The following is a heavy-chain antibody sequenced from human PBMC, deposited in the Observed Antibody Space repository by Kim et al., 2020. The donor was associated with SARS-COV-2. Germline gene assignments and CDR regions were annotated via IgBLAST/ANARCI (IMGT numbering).Heavy chain of an antibody. Sequence: GGSLRLSCAASGFTFDDYAMHWVRQAPGKVLEWVSGISWNSGTIGYADSVKGRFTISRDNAKNSLYLQMNSLRTEDTALYYCAKSNITMFQGVLYGMDV. CDR1: GFTFDDYA. V-gene: IGHV3-9*01. J-gene: IGHJ6*01. CDR3: AKSNITMFQGVLYGMDV. D-gene: IGHD3-10*01. CDR2: ISWNSGTI.